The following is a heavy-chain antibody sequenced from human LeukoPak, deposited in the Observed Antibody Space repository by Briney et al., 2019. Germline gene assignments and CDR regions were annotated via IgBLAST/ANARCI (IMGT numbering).Heavy chain of an antibody. J-gene: IGHJ4*02. Sequence: PGGSLRLSCAASGFTFSSYAMHGVRQAPGKGLGGLAVISYDGSNKYYADSVKGRFTISRDNSKNTLYLQMNSLRAEDTAVYYCARDNLWFGELFPDYWGQGTLVTVSS. V-gene: IGHV3-30*04. D-gene: IGHD3-10*01. CDR2: ISYDGSNK. CDR1: GFTFSSYA. CDR3: ARDNLWFGELFPDY.